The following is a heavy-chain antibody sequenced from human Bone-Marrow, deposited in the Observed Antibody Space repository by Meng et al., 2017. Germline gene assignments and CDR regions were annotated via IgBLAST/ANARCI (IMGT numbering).Heavy chain of an antibody. V-gene: IGHV1-3*01. J-gene: IGHJ6*02. CDR3: ALRAYYYYGMDV. CDR1: GYTFTSYA. CDR2: INAGKGNT. Sequence: ASVKVSCKASGYTFTSYAMHWVRQAPGQRLGWMGWINAGKGNTKYSQKFQGRVTITRDTSASTAYMEVSSLRSEDTAVYYCALRAYYYYGMDVWGQGTTVTVSS.